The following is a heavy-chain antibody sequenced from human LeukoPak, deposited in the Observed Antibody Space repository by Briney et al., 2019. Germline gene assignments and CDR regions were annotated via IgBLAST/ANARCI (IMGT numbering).Heavy chain of an antibody. CDR3: ARDVNDIVATIPLDY. V-gene: IGHV3-21*01. CDR1: GFTFSTYS. J-gene: IGHJ4*02. Sequence: GGSLRLSCAASGFTFSTYSMNWVRQAPGKGLEWVSSISSSSTYIYYADSVKGRFTISRDNAKKSLYLQMNSLRAEDTAVYYCARDVNDIVATIPLDYWGQGTLVTVSS. CDR2: ISSSSTYI. D-gene: IGHD5-12*01.